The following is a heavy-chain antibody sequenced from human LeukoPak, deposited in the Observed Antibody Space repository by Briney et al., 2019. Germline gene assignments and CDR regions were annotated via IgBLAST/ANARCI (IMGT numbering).Heavy chain of an antibody. J-gene: IGHJ4*02. CDR1: GGSFSGYY. D-gene: IGHD3-16*02. V-gene: IGHV4-34*01. Sequence: SETLSLTCAVYGGSFSGYYWSWIRQPPGKGLEWIGEIKHSGSTNYNPSLKSRVTISVDTSKNQFSLKLSSVTAADTAVYYCATFPPMITFGGVIVDYWGQGTLVTVSS. CDR3: ATFPPMITFGGVIVDY. CDR2: IKHSGST.